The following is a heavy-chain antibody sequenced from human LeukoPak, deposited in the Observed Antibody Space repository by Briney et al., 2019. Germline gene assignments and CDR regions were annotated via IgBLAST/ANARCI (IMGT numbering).Heavy chain of an antibody. CDR3: VASYGGYVLDY. Sequence: SETLSLTRSVSGGSIGSYHWNWIRQPSGKGLEWVGIVFNNGGTKHNPSLKSRVAISVDTSKNQFALKLSSVTAADTAVYYCVASYGGYVLDYWGQGALVIVSS. CDR1: GGSIGSYH. D-gene: IGHD5-12*01. J-gene: IGHJ4*02. V-gene: IGHV4-59*01. CDR2: VFNNGGT.